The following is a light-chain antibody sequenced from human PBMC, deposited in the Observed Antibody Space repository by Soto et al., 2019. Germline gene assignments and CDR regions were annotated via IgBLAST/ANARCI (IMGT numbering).Light chain of an antibody. J-gene: IGKJ2*01. Sequence: EIVLTQSPGTLSLSPGERATLSCRASQSINSFYLAWYQQKPGQTPRLLMYGASRRATGIPDRFSGSGSGTDFTLTISRLEPEDFAVYYCQQYGSSPFYTFGQGTKLEIK. V-gene: IGKV3-20*01. CDR2: GAS. CDR1: QSINSFY. CDR3: QQYGSSPFYT.